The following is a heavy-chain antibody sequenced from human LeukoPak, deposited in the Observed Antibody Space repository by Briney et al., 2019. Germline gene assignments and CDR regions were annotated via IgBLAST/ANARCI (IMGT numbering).Heavy chain of an antibody. V-gene: IGHV3-13*01. J-gene: IGHJ4*02. D-gene: IGHD3-22*01. Sequence: GGSLRLSCAASGFTFSSYDTHWVRQATGKGLEWVSAIGTAGDTYYPGSVKGRFTISRENAKNSLYLQMNSLRAEDTALYYCAKGGEYYYDSSFDYWGQGTLVTVSS. CDR1: GFTFSSYD. CDR2: IGTAGDT. CDR3: AKGGEYYYDSSFDY.